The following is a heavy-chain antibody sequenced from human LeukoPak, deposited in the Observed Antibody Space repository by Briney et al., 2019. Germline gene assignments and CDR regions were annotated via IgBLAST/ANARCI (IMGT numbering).Heavy chain of an antibody. CDR2: ISSSGSTI. CDR1: GFTFSDYY. D-gene: IGHD1-26*01. J-gene: IGHJ3*02. V-gene: IGHV3-11*01. CDR3: ARGWELLRAAFDI. Sequence: GGSLRLSCAASGFTFSDYYMSWIRQAPGKGLEWVSYISSSGSTIYYADSVKGRFTISRDNAKNSLYLQMNSLRAKDTAVYYCARGWELLRAAFDIWGQGTMVTVSS.